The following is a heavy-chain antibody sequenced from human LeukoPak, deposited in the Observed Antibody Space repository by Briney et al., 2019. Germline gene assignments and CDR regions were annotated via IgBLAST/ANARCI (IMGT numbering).Heavy chain of an antibody. J-gene: IGHJ5*02. CDR1: GFTFSSYG. CDR2: ISYDGSNK. Sequence: PGGSLRLSCAASGFTFSSYGMHWVRQAPGKGLEWVAVISYDGSNKYYADSVKGRFTISRDNSKNTLYLQMNSLRAEDTAVYYCAKDGYSSSSFDPWGQGTQVTVSS. CDR3: AKDGYSSSSFDP. D-gene: IGHD6-6*01. V-gene: IGHV3-30*18.